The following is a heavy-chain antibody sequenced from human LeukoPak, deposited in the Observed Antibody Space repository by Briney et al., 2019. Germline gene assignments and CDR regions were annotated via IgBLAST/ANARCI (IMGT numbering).Heavy chain of an antibody. CDR1: GGSISRNY. CDR2: IYYSGST. V-gene: IGHV4-59*08. D-gene: IGHD3-22*01. J-gene: IGHJ4*02. Sequence: SETLSLTCTVSGGSISRNYWSWIRQPPGKGLEWIGYIYYSGSTDYNSSLKSRVTISVDTSKNQFSLRLSSVTAADTAVYYCARHDSSGYYFVLWGQGTLVTVSS. CDR3: ARHDSSGYYFVL.